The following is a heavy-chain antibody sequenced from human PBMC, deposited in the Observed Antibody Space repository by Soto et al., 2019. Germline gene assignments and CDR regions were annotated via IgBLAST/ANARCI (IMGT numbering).Heavy chain of an antibody. CDR2: ISWSGDMI. V-gene: IGHV3-9*01. CDR1: GFGFDEDA. Sequence: EVQLVESGGGLAQPGGSLRLSCAASGFGFDEDAMHWVRQAPGKGLEWVSGISWSGDMIRYADSVKGRFTISRDNGKNSLYLQMDNLGDGDTALYYCAREVGAPSGWLDPWGQGTQVTVSS. J-gene: IGHJ5*02. CDR3: AREVGAPSGWLDP. D-gene: IGHD1-26*01.